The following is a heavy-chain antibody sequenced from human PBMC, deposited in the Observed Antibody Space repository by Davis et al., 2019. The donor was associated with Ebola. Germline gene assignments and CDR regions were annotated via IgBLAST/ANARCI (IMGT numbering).Heavy chain of an antibody. J-gene: IGHJ4*02. CDR3: AKKVPGIRPFDY. CDR1: GFTFSDYY. Sequence: GGSLRLSCAASGFTFSDYYMSWIRQAPVKGLEWVSAVGTSGDTYYADSVKGRFTISRDNSKNTVCLQMNSLRAEDTAIYYCAKKVPGIRPFDYWGQGTLVSVSS. CDR2: VGTSGDT. V-gene: IGHV3-23*01. D-gene: IGHD6-19*01.